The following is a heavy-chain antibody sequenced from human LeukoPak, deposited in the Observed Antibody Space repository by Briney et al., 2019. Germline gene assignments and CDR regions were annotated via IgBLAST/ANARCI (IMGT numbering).Heavy chain of an antibody. CDR1: GYTFPRYG. CDR3: AIAGNYYDCSGYSPFDY. CDR2: ISAYTDHT. J-gene: IGHJ4*02. V-gene: IGHV1-18*01. D-gene: IGHD3-22*01. Sequence: ASVKVSCKASGYTFPRYGISCVRQAPAHGLVWMGGISAYTDHTNYAQKLQGRVTMTTDTSTSTACMELRSLGADDTAGYYCAIAGNYYDCSGYSPFDYWGQGTLVTVSS.